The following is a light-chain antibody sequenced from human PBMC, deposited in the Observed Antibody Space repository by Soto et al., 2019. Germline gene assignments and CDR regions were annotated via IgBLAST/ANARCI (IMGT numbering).Light chain of an antibody. CDR2: AAS. CDR1: QGISNY. CDR3: QKYNSALGT. V-gene: IGKV1-27*01. J-gene: IGKJ1*01. Sequence: DIQMTQSPSSLSASVGDRVTITCRASQGISNYLAWYQQKPGKVPKLLIYAASTLQSGVPSRFSGSGSGIDFTLTISSLQPEDVSTYYCQKYNSALGTFGQGTKVEIK.